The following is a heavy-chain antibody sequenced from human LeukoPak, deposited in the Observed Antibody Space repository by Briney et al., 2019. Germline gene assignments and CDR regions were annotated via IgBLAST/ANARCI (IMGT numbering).Heavy chain of an antibody. V-gene: IGHV3-7*01. Sequence: GGSLRLSCAASEFTFSSYWMIWVRQAPGKGLGWVANINQDGSKTYYVDSVKGRFTISRDNARNSLYLQMNSLTAEDTAVYYCARDPYSGAYGNTYYYYMDVWGKGTTVTISS. CDR2: INQDGSKT. D-gene: IGHD1-26*01. CDR3: ARDPYSGAYGNTYYYYMDV. J-gene: IGHJ6*03. CDR1: EFTFSSYW.